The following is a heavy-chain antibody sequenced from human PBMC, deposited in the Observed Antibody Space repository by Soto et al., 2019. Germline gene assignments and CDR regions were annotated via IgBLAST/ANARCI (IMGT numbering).Heavy chain of an antibody. CDR2: VYPGDPDI. CDR1: GYFFTHFW. CDR3: ARGGACRSGSCSVDL. D-gene: IGHD2-15*01. Sequence: GESLKISCEASGYFFTHFWIGWVRQMPGKGLEWMGYVYPGDPDIRYSPSFRGQVTISADKSISTAYLQWSSLRASDSGMYYCARGGACRSGSCSVDLWGPGPLVSVSS. J-gene: IGHJ4*02. V-gene: IGHV5-51*01.